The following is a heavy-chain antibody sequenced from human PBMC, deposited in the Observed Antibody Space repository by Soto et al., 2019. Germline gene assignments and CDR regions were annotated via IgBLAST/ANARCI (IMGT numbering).Heavy chain of an antibody. CDR2: IYSGGST. CDR1: GFIFSNFG. V-gene: IGHV3-NL1*01. CDR3: ATVGVPAALVYYYGMDV. J-gene: IGHJ6*02. Sequence: PGGSLRLSCAASGFIFSNFGMHWVRQAPGKGLEWVSVIYSGGSTYYADSVKGRFTISRDNSKNTLYLQMNSLRAEDTAVYYCATVGVPAALVYYYGMDVWGQGTTVTVSS. D-gene: IGHD2-2*01.